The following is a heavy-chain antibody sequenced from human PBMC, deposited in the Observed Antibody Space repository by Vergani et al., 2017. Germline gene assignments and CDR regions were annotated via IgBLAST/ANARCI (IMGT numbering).Heavy chain of an antibody. D-gene: IGHD5/OR15-5a*01. CDR3: AKKGGSLYYYGVDT. J-gene: IGHJ5*02. CDR1: GYTFGHFD. CDR2: IRYDGSNP. V-gene: IGHV3-30*02. Sequence: QEQLLQSGGGVVQPGGSLRLSCIGSGYTFGHFDMHWVRQAPGKGLAWVAFIRYDGSNPQYIDSVKGRFTISRDNSKDTLFLQMNGLRPEDTGTYFCAKKGGSLYYYGVDTWGQGTLVSVSS.